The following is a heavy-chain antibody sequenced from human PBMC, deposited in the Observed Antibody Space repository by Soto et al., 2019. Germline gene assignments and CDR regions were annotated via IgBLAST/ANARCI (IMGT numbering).Heavy chain of an antibody. V-gene: IGHV3-11*05. J-gene: IGHJ4*02. CDR2: ISRSSSYT. CDR3: AGGGGSYLPDY. Sequence: QVQLVESGGGLVKPGGSLRLSCAASGFTFSDYYMSWIRQAPGKGLEWVSYISRSSSYTNYADSVNGRFTISRDNAKNSLYLQMNGLRAADTAVYYWAGGGGSYLPDYWGQGTLVTVSS. CDR1: GFTFSDYY. D-gene: IGHD1-26*01.